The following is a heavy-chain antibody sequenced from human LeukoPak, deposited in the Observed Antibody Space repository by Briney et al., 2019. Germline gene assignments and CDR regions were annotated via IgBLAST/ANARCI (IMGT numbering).Heavy chain of an antibody. CDR1: GVSISSGDYY. CDR2: TYYSGST. D-gene: IGHD3-22*01. V-gene: IGHV4-30-4*01. Sequence: SQTLSLTCTVSGVSISSGDYYWSWIRQPPGKGLEWIGYTYYSGSTYYNPSLKSRVTISVDTSKNQFSLTLSSVTAADTAVYYCARPYYYDSRIDPWGQGTRVTVSS. J-gene: IGHJ5*02. CDR3: ARPYYYDSRIDP.